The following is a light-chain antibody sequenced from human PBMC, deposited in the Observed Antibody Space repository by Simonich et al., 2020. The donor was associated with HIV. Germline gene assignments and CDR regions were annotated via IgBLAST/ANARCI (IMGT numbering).Light chain of an antibody. Sequence: EIVLTQSPGTLSLSPGERATLSCRASQSISSSYLAWYQQRPGLGLRLLIYDASSRANGIPDRVSGSGSGTEFTLTISRLEPEDFAVYYCQHHGAFGPGTKVDIK. V-gene: IGKV3D-20*01. CDR3: QHHGA. CDR1: QSISSSY. CDR2: DAS. J-gene: IGKJ3*01.